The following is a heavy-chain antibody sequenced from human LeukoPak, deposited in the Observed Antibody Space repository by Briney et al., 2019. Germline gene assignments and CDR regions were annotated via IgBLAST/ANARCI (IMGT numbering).Heavy chain of an antibody. CDR2: VNQDGTGK. J-gene: IGHJ6*03. V-gene: IGHV3-7*01. Sequence: GGSLRLSCAASGFTFSSQWMSWVRQAPGKGLEWVANVNQDGTGKYYVDSVKGRFTISRDNAENSLYLQMNSLRAEDTAVYYCARRLYYMDVWGKGTTVTISS. CDR3: ARRLYYMDV. CDR1: GFTFSSQW.